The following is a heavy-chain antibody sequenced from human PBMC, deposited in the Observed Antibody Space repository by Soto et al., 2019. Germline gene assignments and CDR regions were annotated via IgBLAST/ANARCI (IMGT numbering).Heavy chain of an antibody. CDR3: ARDAPRYCSSSSCSTGFDP. J-gene: IGHJ5*02. V-gene: IGHV3-43D*04. CDR1: GFTFDAYA. CDR2: ISWDGGTT. Sequence: EVQLVESGGGTVQPGGSLRLSCAASGFTFDAYAMHWVRQAPGEGLERVSLISWDGGTTFYADSVKGRFTVSSDNSKNTLYLQMNSLRVEDTALYYCARDAPRYCSSSSCSTGFDPWGQGTLVTVPS. D-gene: IGHD2-15*01.